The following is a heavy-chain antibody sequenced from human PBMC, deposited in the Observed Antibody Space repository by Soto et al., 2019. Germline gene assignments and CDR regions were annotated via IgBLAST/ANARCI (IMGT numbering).Heavy chain of an antibody. J-gene: IGHJ4*02. CDR3: AKVGAMATINYFDY. Sequence: GVSLRLSCAASGFTFSSYAMSWVRQAPGKGLEWVSAISGSGGSTYYADSVKGRFTISRDNSKNTLYLQMNSLRAEDTAVYYCAKVGAMATINYFDYWGQGTLVTVSS. V-gene: IGHV3-23*01. CDR2: ISGSGGST. D-gene: IGHD5-12*01. CDR1: GFTFSSYA.